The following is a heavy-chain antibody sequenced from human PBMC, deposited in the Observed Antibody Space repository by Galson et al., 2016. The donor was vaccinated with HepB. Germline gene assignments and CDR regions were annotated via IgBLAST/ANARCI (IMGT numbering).Heavy chain of an antibody. J-gene: IGHJ3*02. Sequence: QSGAEVKKPGESLRISCKGSGYTFTTYWISWVRQMPGKGLEWMGRLDPSDSYTNYSPSFQGHVSLSVDQSIATAYLQWSSMKASDTAMYYCATDPPGDGFDIWGQGTMLTVSS. CDR2: LDPSDSYT. V-gene: IGHV5-10-1*01. CDR3: ATDPPGDGFDI. D-gene: IGHD3-10*01. CDR1: GYTFTTYW.